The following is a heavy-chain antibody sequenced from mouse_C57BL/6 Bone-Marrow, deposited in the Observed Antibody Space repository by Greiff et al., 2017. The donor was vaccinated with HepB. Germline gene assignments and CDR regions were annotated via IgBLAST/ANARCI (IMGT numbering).Heavy chain of an antibody. CDR3: ARAYRDYPYYYAMDY. CDR2: ISSGSSTI. V-gene: IGHV5-17*01. CDR1: GFTFSSYA. D-gene: IGHD2-4*01. Sequence: EVQLVESGEGLVKPGGSLKLSCAASGFTFSSYAMSWVRQTPEKRLEWVAYISSGSSTIYYADTVKGRFTISRDNAKNTLFLQMTSLRSEDTAMYYCARAYRDYPYYYAMDYWGQGTSVTVSS. J-gene: IGHJ4*01.